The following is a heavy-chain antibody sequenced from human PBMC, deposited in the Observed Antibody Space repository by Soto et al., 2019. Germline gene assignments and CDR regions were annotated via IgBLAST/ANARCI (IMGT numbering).Heavy chain of an antibody. J-gene: IGHJ6*03. CDR3: ARLGVLRFLEWSPSYYYYYMDV. V-gene: IGHV4-59*08. Sequence: PSETLSLTCTVSGGSISSYYWSWIRQPPGKGLEWIGYIYYSGSTNYNPSLKNRVTISVDTSKNQFSLKLSSVTAADTAVYYCARLGVLRFLEWSPSYYYYYMDVWGKGTTVTVSS. D-gene: IGHD3-3*01. CDR1: GGSISSYY. CDR2: IYYSGST.